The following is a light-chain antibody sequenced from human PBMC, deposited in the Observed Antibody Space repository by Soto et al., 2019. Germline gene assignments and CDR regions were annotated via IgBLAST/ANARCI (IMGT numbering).Light chain of an antibody. V-gene: IGLV2-14*01. J-gene: IGLJ2*01. CDR2: DVS. Sequence: QSVLTQPASVSGSPGQSITISLTGTSSDVGGYNYVSWYQQHPGKAPKLMIYDVSYRPSAVSNRFSGSKSGNTASLTISGLQSKDEADYYCSSYTSSSTLVVFGGGTQLTVL. CDR3: SSYTSSSTLVV. CDR1: SSDVGGYNY.